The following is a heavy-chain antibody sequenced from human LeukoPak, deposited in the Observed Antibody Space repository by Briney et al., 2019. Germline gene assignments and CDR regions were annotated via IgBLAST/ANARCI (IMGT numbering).Heavy chain of an antibody. CDR3: ARVSGYYDSSGYYYFDY. CDR1: GGSISSSNW. CDR2: IYHSGST. V-gene: IGHV4-4*02. Sequence: SETLSLTCAVSGGSISSSNWWSWVRQPPGKGLEWMGEIYHSGSTNYNPSLKSRVTISVDKSKNQFSLKLSSVTAADTAVYYCARVSGYYDSSGYYYFDYWGQGTLVTVSS. J-gene: IGHJ4*02. D-gene: IGHD3-22*01.